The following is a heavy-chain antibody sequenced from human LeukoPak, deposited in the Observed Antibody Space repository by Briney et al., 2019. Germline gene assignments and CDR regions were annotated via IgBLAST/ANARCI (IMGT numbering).Heavy chain of an antibody. J-gene: IGHJ4*02. D-gene: IGHD3-22*01. CDR1: GYSISSGYY. CDR3: AGDSSGYYYVY. V-gene: IGHV4-38-2*02. Sequence: SETLSLTCAVSGYSISSGYYWGWIRQPPGQGLDWIGSIYHSGATYYNPSLKSRVTISVDTSKNQFSLKLTSVTAADTAFYYCAGDSSGYYYVYWGQGTLVTVSS. CDR2: IYHSGAT.